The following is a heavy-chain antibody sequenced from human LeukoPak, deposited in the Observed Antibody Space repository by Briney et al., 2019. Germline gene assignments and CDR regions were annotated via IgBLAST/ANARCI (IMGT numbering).Heavy chain of an antibody. D-gene: IGHD6-19*01. J-gene: IGHJ5*02. CDR3: ARDSSGWYHWFDP. V-gene: IGHV4-59*01. CDR1: GGSISSYY. Sequence: SETLSLTCTVSGGSISSYYWSWVRQPPGKGLEWIGYIYYSGSTNYNPSLKRRVTISVDTSKNQFSLKLSSVTAADTAVYYCARDSSGWYHWFDPWGQGTLVTVSS. CDR2: IYYSGST.